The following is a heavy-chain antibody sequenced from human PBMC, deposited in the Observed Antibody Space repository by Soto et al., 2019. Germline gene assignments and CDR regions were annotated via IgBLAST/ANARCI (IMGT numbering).Heavy chain of an antibody. D-gene: IGHD6-6*01. J-gene: IGHJ4*02. CDR3: STYSSSPPGFDY. CDR2: IYYSGST. Sequence: SETLSLTCTVSGGSVSSGSYYWSWIRQPPGKGLEWIGYIYYSGSTNYNPSLKSRVTISVDTSKNQFSLKLSSVTAADTAVYYCSTYSSSPPGFDYWGQGTLVTVSS. V-gene: IGHV4-61*01. CDR1: GGSVSSGSYY.